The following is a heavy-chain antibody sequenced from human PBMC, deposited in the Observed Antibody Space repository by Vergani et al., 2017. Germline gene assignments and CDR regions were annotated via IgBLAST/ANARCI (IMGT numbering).Heavy chain of an antibody. D-gene: IGHD2-15*01. CDR1: GFSFNTQA. CDR2: VSGSGTDK. CDR3: AKLRDPIVVVPTTIFFDPFNI. V-gene: IGHV3-23*01. Sequence: EVQLLESGGDLVQPGGSLRLSCAASGFSFNTQAVTWVRQAPGKGLEWVSAVSGSGTDKYYADSVKGRFSISRDNPKNTLFLQMDSLRAEDTAVYYCAKLRDPIVVVPTTIFFDPFNIWGQGTMVTVSS. J-gene: IGHJ3*02.